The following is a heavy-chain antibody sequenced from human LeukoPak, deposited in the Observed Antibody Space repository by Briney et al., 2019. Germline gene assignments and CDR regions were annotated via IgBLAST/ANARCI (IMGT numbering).Heavy chain of an antibody. D-gene: IGHD3-9*01. Sequence: SETLSLACTVSGSSISSYYWSWIRQPPGKGLEWIGYIYYSGSTNYNPSLKSRVTISVDTSKNQFSLKLSSVTAADTAVYYCVRSKDILTGYCFDYWGQGTLVTVSS. CDR1: GSSISSYY. CDR2: IYYSGST. J-gene: IGHJ4*02. CDR3: VRSKDILTGYCFDY. V-gene: IGHV4-59*01.